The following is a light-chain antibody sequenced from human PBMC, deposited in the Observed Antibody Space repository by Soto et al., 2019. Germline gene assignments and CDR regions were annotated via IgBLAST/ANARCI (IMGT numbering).Light chain of an antibody. V-gene: IGLV2-14*01. CDR2: EVT. J-gene: IGLJ1*01. Sequence: QSVLTQPASVSGSPGQSITISCTGTSSDVGGYNYVSWYQQHPGKAPKFMIYEVTNRPSGVSNRFSGSKSGNTASLTISGLQAEDEADYYCSSYTSTGTVVVFGTGTKLTVL. CDR1: SSDVGGYNY. CDR3: SSYTSTGTVVV.